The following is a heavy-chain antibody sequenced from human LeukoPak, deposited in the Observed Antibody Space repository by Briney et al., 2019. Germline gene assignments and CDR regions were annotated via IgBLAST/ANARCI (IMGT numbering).Heavy chain of an antibody. CDR3: ARXLRDGHIENH. CDR2: MNPNSGNT. CDR1: GYTFTTYD. D-gene: IGHD3-16*01. Sequence: ASVKVSCKASGYTFTTYDINWVRQATGQGLEWMGWMNPNSGNTGYAQKFQDRVTMTRNTSMSTAYMELSGLRSEDTAVYYCARXLRDGHIENHWGQGTRVTVSS. J-gene: IGHJ5*02. V-gene: IGHV1-8*01.